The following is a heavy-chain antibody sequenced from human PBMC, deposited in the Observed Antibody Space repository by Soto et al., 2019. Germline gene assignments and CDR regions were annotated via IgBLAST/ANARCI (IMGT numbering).Heavy chain of an antibody. CDR1: GFTFSSYA. CDR2: ISGSGGTT. Sequence: GGSLRLSCAASGFTFSSYAMSWVRQAPGKRLEWVSAISGSGGTTYYADSVKGRFTISRDNSKNTLYLQMNSLRAEDTAIYYCVKDITVTGGANAFDVWGQGTVVTVSS. D-gene: IGHD1-7*01. CDR3: VKDITVTGGANAFDV. V-gene: IGHV3-23*01. J-gene: IGHJ3*01.